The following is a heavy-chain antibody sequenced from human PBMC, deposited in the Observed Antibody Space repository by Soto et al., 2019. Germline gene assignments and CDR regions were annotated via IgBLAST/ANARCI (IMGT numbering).Heavy chain of an antibody. D-gene: IGHD2-2*01. CDR1: GFSLSTSGVG. V-gene: IGHV2-5*02. CDR2: IYWDDDE. J-gene: IGHJ6*02. CDR3: AHYLIKGFCDSTSCYFLDYGMDV. Sequence: QITLKESGPTLVKPTQTLTLTCTFSGFSLSTSGVGVAWIRQPPGKALEWLAVIYWDDDERYSPSLKSRLTITKDTSKNQVVLTMTNMDPVDTATYYCAHYLIKGFCDSTSCYFLDYGMDVWGQGTTVIVSS.